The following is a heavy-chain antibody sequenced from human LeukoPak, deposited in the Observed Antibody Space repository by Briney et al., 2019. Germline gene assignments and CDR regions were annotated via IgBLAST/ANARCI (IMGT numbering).Heavy chain of an antibody. V-gene: IGHV3-21*01. CDR1: GFPFSSYS. Sequence: GGSLRLTCAASGFPFSSYSMTWVRQAPGKGLEWVSSISSSSYIYYADSVKGRFTISSDNAKNSLYLQMNSLRAEDTAVYYCARGPGYGDMYYYYMDVWGKGTTVTVSS. CDR2: ISSSSYI. J-gene: IGHJ6*03. CDR3: ARGPGYGDMYYYYMDV. D-gene: IGHD4-17*01.